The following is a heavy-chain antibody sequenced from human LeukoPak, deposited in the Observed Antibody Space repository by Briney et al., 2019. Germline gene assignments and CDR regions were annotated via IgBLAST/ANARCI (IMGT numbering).Heavy chain of an antibody. CDR2: ISGSGGST. V-gene: IGHV3-23*01. CDR3: ARGSDPYYYDSSGYHKDFDY. D-gene: IGHD3-22*01. J-gene: IGHJ4*02. Sequence: GGSLRLSCAASGFTFSSYAMSWVRQAPGKGLEWVSAISGSGGSTYYADSVKGRFTISRDNSKNTLYLQMNGLRAEDTAVYYCARGSDPYYYDSSGYHKDFDYWGQGTLVTVSS. CDR1: GFTFSSYA.